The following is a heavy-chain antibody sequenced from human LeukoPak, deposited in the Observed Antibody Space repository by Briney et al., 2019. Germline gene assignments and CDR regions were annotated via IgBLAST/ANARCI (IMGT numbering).Heavy chain of an antibody. CDR1: GGTFSSYA. D-gene: IGHD6-19*01. Sequence: SVKVSCKASGGTFSSYAISWVRQAPGQGLEWMGGIIPIFGTANYAQKFQGRVTITADRSTSTAYMELSSLRSDATAVYYCARDGSSGWYVYFDYWGQGTLVTVSS. CDR3: ARDGSSGWYVYFDY. J-gene: IGHJ4*02. V-gene: IGHV1-69*06. CDR2: IIPIFGTA.